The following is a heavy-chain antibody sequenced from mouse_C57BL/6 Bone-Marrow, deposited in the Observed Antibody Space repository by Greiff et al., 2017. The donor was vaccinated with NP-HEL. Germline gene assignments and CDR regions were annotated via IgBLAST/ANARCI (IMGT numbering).Heavy chain of an antibody. J-gene: IGHJ3*01. Sequence: VQLQQSGPELVKPGASVKISCKASGYTFTDYYMNWVKQSPGKSLEWIGDINPNNGGTSYNQKFKGKATLTVDKSSSTAYMELRSLTSEDSAVYYCARNYRNDVWFAYWGQGTLVTVSA. CDR1: GYTFTDYY. CDR3: ARNYRNDVWFAY. D-gene: IGHD2-12*01. CDR2: INPNNGGT. V-gene: IGHV1-26*01.